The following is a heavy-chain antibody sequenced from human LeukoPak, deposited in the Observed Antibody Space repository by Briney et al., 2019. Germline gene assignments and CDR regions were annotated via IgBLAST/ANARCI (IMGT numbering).Heavy chain of an antibody. Sequence: SETLSLTCTVSGGSISSYYWSWTRQPPGKGLEWIGYIYYSGSTNYNPSLKSRVTISVDTSKNQFSLKLSSVTAADTAVYYCARGSRGYSYTIDYWGQGTLVTVSS. D-gene: IGHD5-18*01. V-gene: IGHV4-59*01. CDR1: GGSISSYY. CDR2: IYYSGST. J-gene: IGHJ4*02. CDR3: ARGSRGYSYTIDY.